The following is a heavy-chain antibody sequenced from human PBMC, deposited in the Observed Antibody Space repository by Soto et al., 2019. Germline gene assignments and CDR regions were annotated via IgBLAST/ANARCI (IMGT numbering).Heavy chain of an antibody. CDR1: GFTVSNLY. V-gene: IGHV3-66*01. J-gene: IGHJ4*02. CDR3: ARDTLGGAYDFLH. Sequence: EVQLVESGGGLVQPGGSLRLSCAASGFTVSNLYMTWVRQAPGKGLQWVAVISSGGSTYYADSVKGRFTISRDNSKNTLYLEMNSLRAGDTAVYYCARDTLGGAYDFLHGGQGTLVTVSS. CDR2: ISSGGST. D-gene: IGHD3-3*01.